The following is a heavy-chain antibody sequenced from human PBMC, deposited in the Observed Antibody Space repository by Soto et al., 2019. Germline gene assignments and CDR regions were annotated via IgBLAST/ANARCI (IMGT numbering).Heavy chain of an antibody. J-gene: IGHJ4*02. D-gene: IGHD2-8*01. CDR3: ARRAEAMLSPNFDY. CDR1: GDSFSGYF. V-gene: IGHV4-34*01. CDR2: ITEGGTT. Sequence: KTSETLSLTCAVHGDSFSGYFWTWIRQPPGKGLEWIAEITEGGTTNYSPSLKSRVSIAVDSSKRQFSLTLSSVTAADTAMYYCARRAEAMLSPNFDYWSQGSLVTVSS.